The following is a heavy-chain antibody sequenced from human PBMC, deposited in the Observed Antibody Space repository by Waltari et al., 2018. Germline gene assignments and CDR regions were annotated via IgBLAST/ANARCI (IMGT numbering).Heavy chain of an antibody. Sequence: QVQLVESGGGVVHPGGSLRLSCAASAFPFSPYAVHWVRQAPGKGLEWVAVISYDGSIKYNADSVEGRFTISRDNARNTMSLQMNSLTTEDTAVYYCARGGLEWFGELFDYWGQGTLVTVSS. J-gene: IGHJ4*02. CDR2: ISYDGSIK. V-gene: IGHV3-30*16. CDR1: AFPFSPYA. D-gene: IGHD3-10*01. CDR3: ARGGLEWFGELFDY.